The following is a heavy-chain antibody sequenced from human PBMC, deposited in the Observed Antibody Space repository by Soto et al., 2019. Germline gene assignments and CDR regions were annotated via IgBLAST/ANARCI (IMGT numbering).Heavy chain of an antibody. D-gene: IGHD3-16*02. J-gene: IGHJ6*02. CDR2: INHSGST. Sequence: SETLSLTCAVYGGSFSGYYWSWIRQPPEKGLEWIGEINHSGSTNYNPSLRSRVTISVDTSKNQFSLSLTSVTAADTGVYYCARTNHYDYVWGSYRTYHQFYGMDVWGQGTTVTASS. CDR3: ARTNHYDYVWGSYRTYHQFYGMDV. V-gene: IGHV4-34*01. CDR1: GGSFSGYY.